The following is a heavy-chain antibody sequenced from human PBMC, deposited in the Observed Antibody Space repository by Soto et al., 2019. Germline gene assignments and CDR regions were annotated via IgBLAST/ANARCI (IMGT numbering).Heavy chain of an antibody. CDR2: ISAYNGNT. V-gene: IGHV1-18*01. J-gene: IGHJ6*03. CDR1: GYTFTSYG. Sequence: ASVKVSCKASGYTFTSYGISWVRQAPGQGLEWMGRISAYNGNTNYSQKLQGRVTMTTDTSTSTAYMELRSLRSDDTAVYYCARDFGCSGGSCYYYYYMDVWGKGTTVTVSS. D-gene: IGHD2-15*01. CDR3: ARDFGCSGGSCYYYYYMDV.